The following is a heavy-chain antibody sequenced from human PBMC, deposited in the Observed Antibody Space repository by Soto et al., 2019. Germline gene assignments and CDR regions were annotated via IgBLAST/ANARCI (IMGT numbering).Heavy chain of an antibody. Sequence: SETLSLTCTVSGGSISSGGYYWSWIRQHPGKGLEWIGYIYYSGSTYYNPSLKSRVTISVDTSKNQFSLKLSSVTAADTAVYCCARAGLYGYSGYDTLFFDYWGQGTLVTVSS. V-gene: IGHV4-31*03. CDR1: GGSISSGGYY. D-gene: IGHD5-12*01. J-gene: IGHJ4*02. CDR2: IYYSGST. CDR3: ARAGLYGYSGYDTLFFDY.